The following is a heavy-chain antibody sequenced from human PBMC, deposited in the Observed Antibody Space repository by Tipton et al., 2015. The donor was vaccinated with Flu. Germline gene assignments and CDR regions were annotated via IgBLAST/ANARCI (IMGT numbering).Heavy chain of an antibody. CDR2: INHSGST. D-gene: IGHD3-22*01. J-gene: IGHJ5*02. V-gene: IGHV4-34*01. CDR1: GGSDSSYY. CDR3: ARGGGGYSP. Sequence: AGLVKPSETLSLTCTVSGGSDSSYYWSWIRQPPGKGLEWIGEINHSGSTNYNPSLKSRVTISGDTSKNQFSLKLTSVTAADTAVYYCARGGGGYSPWGQGTLVTVSS.